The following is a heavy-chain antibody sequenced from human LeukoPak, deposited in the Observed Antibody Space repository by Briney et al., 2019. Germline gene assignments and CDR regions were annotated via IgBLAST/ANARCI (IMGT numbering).Heavy chain of an antibody. V-gene: IGHV1-46*01. D-gene: IGHD1-26*01. CDR2: INPSGGST. J-gene: IGHJ5*02. CDR3: ARDMKRSRARWENLGFDP. CDR1: GYTFTSYY. Sequence: ASVKVSCKASGYTFTSYYMHWVRQAPGQGLEWMGIINPSGGSTSYAQKFQGRVTMTRDTSTSTAYMELRSLRSDDTAVYYCARDMKRSRARWENLGFDPWGQGTLVTVSS.